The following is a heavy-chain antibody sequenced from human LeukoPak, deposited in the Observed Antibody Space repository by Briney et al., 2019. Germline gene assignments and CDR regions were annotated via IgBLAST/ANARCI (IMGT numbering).Heavy chain of an antibody. J-gene: IGHJ4*02. CDR3: ARVLDSGYPVWDC. D-gene: IGHD5-12*01. CDR1: GYTFTGYY. Sequence: ASVKVSCKASGYTFTGYYMHWVRQAPGQGLEWMGWINPNSGVTNYAQKFQGRVTTTRDTSISTAYMELSRLRSDDTAVYYCARVLDSGYPVWDCWGQGTLVTVSS. CDR2: INPNSGVT. V-gene: IGHV1-2*02.